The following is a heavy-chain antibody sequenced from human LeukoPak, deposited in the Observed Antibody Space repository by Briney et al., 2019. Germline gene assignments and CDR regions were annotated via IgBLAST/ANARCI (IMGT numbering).Heavy chain of an antibody. D-gene: IGHD2-15*01. CDR3: ARATCTGGSCPTFIDY. V-gene: IGHV7-4-1*02. Sequence: ASVKVSCKASGYTFSIYAMNWVRQAPGQGLEWMGWINTDTGNPTYAQGFTGRFVFSLDTSVSTAYLQISSLKAEDTAVYYCARATCTGGSCPTFIDYWGQGTLVTVSS. CDR2: INTDTGNP. CDR1: GYTFSIYA. J-gene: IGHJ4*02.